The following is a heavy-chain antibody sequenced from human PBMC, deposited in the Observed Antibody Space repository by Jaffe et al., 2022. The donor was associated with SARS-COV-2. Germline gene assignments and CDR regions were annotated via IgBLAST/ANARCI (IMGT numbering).Heavy chain of an antibody. CDR1: GFTFSSYA. CDR3: AKQLSSSCYSGVDY. D-gene: IGHD2-15*01. V-gene: IGHV3-23*01. Sequence: EVQLLESGGGLVQPGGSLRLSCAASGFTFSSYAMNWVRQAPGKGLEWVSAISGGMTNTFYADSVKGRFTISRDNSKNTLYLQMNSLRAEDTAMYYCAKQLSSSCYSGVDYWGQGTLVTVSS. J-gene: IGHJ4*02. CDR2: ISGGMTNT.